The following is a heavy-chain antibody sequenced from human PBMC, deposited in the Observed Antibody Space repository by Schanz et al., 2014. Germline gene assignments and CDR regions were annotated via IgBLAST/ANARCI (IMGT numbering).Heavy chain of an antibody. D-gene: IGHD3-10*01. CDR3: AKGRFGELSAFDI. J-gene: IGHJ3*02. CDR1: GFTFSSYA. CDR2: ISGSGGST. V-gene: IGHV3-23*04. Sequence: VQVVQSGGGLVKPGGSLRLSCAASGFTFSSYAMSWVRQAPGKGLEWVSAISGSGGSTYYADSVKGRFTISRDNSKNTLYLQMNSLRPEDTAVYYCAKGRFGELSAFDIWGQGTMVTVSS.